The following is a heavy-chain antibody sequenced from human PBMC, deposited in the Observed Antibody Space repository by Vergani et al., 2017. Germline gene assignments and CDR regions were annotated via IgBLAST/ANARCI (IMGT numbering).Heavy chain of an antibody. D-gene: IGHD2-21*01. CDR1: GYTFTGYY. CDR3: ARGGPHIVVVIAIRYYFDY. Sequence: QVQLVQSGAEVKKPGASVKVSCKASGYTFTGYYMHWVRQAPGQGLEWMGWINSNSGSTNYNPSLKSRVTISVDTSKNQCSLKLSSVTAADTAVYYCARGGPHIVVVIAIRYYFDYWGQGTLVTVSS. J-gene: IGHJ4*02. CDR2: INSNSGST. V-gene: IGHV1-2*02.